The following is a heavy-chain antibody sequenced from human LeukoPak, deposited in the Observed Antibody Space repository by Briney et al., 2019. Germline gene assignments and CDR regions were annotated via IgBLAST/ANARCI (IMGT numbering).Heavy chain of an antibody. V-gene: IGHV3-30*18. Sequence: PGGSLRLSCAASGFTFSSYGMHWVRQAPGKGLEWVAVISYDGSNKYYADSVKGRFTISRDNSKNTLYLQMNSLRAEDTAVYYCAKDGCSGGSRYDHFDYWGQGTLVTVSS. J-gene: IGHJ4*02. CDR2: ISYDGSNK. CDR3: AKDGCSGGSRYDHFDY. CDR1: GFTFSSYG. D-gene: IGHD2-15*01.